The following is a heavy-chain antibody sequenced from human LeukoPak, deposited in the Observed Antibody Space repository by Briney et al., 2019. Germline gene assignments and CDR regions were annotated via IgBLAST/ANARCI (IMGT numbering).Heavy chain of an antibody. Sequence: ASVKVSCKASGYTFTNYAMNWVRQAPGQGLEWMGWINTNTGNPTYAQGFTGRFVFSLDTSVSTAYLQISSLKAEDTAVYYCARGRIQYYYGSGSHPEFDYWGQGTLVTVSS. D-gene: IGHD3-10*01. CDR3: ARGRIQYYYGSGSHPEFDY. J-gene: IGHJ4*02. CDR1: GYTFTNYA. V-gene: IGHV7-4-1*02. CDR2: INTNTGNP.